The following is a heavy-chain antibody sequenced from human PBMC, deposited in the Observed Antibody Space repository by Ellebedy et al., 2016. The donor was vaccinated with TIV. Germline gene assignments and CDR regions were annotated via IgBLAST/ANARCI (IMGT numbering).Heavy chain of an antibody. V-gene: IGHV3-7*01. CDR1: GFSFRSYW. J-gene: IGHJ5*02. Sequence: GESLKISCAATGFSFRSYWMSWVCQAPGKGLEWVANIYQDGSVQYYLDSVKGRFTISRDNAINSLFLQMNSLRAGDTAVYYCARRGSYGDYAVQVNSWFDRWGRGTLVTVSS. CDR3: ARRGSYGDYAVQVNSWFDR. CDR2: IYQDGSVQ. D-gene: IGHD4-17*01.